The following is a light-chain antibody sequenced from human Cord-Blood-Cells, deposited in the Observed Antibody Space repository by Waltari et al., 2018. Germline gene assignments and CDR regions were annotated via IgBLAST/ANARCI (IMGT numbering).Light chain of an antibody. Sequence: EIVLTQSPATLSLSPGERATLSCRASQSVSSYLAWYQQKPGQAPRLLIYDASNRATGILARFSGSGSGTDFTLTISSLEPEDFAVYYCQQRSNWPRYTLGQGTKLEIK. CDR1: QSVSSY. CDR2: DAS. J-gene: IGKJ2*01. CDR3: QQRSNWPRYT. V-gene: IGKV3-11*01.